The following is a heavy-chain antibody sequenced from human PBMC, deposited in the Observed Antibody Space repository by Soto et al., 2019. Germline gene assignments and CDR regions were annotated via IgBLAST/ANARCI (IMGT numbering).Heavy chain of an antibody. V-gene: IGHV4-39*01. Sequence: QLQLQESGPGLVKPSETLSLTCTVSGGSISSSSYYWGWIRQPPGKGLEWIGSIYYSGSTYYNPSLKSRVTISVDTSKNQFSLKLSSVTAADTAVYYCARWVLYYYDSSGGLDYWGQGTLVTVSS. J-gene: IGHJ4*02. CDR1: GGSISSSSYY. CDR2: IYYSGST. CDR3: ARWVLYYYDSSGGLDY. D-gene: IGHD3-22*01.